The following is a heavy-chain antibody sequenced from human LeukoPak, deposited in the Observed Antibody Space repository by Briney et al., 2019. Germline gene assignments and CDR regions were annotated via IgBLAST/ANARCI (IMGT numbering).Heavy chain of an antibody. Sequence: SETLSLTCAVYGGSFSGYYWSWIRQPPGKGLEWIGYIYYSGSTNYNPSLKSRVTISVDTSKNQFSLKLSSVTAADTAVYYCARMNVDIVATMVFDYWGQGTLVTVSS. J-gene: IGHJ4*02. V-gene: IGHV4-59*01. CDR1: GGSFSGYY. CDR2: IYYSGST. CDR3: ARMNVDIVATMVFDY. D-gene: IGHD5-12*01.